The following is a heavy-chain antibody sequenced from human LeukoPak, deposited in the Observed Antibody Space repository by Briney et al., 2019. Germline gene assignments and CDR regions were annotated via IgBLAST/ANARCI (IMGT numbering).Heavy chain of an antibody. CDR3: ARISGYEYYYYYYYMDV. V-gene: IGHV1-8*01. J-gene: IGHJ6*03. Sequence: ASVKVSCKASGYTFTSYDINWVRQATGQGLEWMGWMNPNSGNTGYAQKFQGRVTMTRNTSISTAYMELSSLRSEDTAVYYCARISGYEYYYYYYYMDVWGKGTTVTVSS. CDR1: GYTFTSYD. CDR2: MNPNSGNT. D-gene: IGHD3-22*01.